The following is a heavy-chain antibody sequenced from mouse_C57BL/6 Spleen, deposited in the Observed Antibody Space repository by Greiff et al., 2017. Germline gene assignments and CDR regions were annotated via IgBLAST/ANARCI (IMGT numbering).Heavy chain of an antibody. CDR1: GFTFSSYT. D-gene: IGHD1-1*01. Sequence: EVHLVESGGGLVKPGGSLKLSCAASGFTFSSYTMSWVRQTPEKRLEWVATISGGGGNTYYPDSVKGRFTISRDNAKNTLYLQMSSLRSEDTAVYYCARHKNYGSSPFDYWGQGTTLTVSS. V-gene: IGHV5-9*04. J-gene: IGHJ2*01. CDR3: ARHKNYGSSPFDY. CDR2: ISGGGGNT.